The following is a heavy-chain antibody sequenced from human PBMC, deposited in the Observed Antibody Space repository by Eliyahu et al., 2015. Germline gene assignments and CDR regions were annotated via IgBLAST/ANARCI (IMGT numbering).Heavy chain of an antibody. Sequence: QVQLQESGPGLVKPSXTLSLTXTXSGAXVSRGSYYWXWIRQPPGKGLEWIGYIYYSGSTNYNPSLKSRVTISVDTSKNQFSLKLSSVTAADTAVYYCAREPYDSSGYYVDYWGQGTLVTVSS. CDR3: AREPYDSSGYYVDY. CDR1: GAXVSRGSYY. J-gene: IGHJ4*02. D-gene: IGHD3-22*01. V-gene: IGHV4-61*01. CDR2: IYYSGST.